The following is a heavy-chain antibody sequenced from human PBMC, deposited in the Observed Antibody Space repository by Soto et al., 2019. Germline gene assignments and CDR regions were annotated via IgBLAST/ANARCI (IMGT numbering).Heavy chain of an antibody. CDR2: ISGSGGST. V-gene: IGHV3-23*01. D-gene: IGHD6-6*01. Sequence: GGSLRLSCAASGFTFSSYAMSWVRQAPGEGLEWVSAISGSGGSTYYADSVKGRFTISRDNAKNTLYLQMNSLRAEDTAVYYCARGAYSSSRLNWFDPWGQGTLVTVSS. J-gene: IGHJ5*02. CDR3: ARGAYSSSRLNWFDP. CDR1: GFTFSSYA.